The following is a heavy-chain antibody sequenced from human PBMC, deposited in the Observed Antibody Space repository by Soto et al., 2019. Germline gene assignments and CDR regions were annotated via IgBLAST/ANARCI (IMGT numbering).Heavy chain of an antibody. V-gene: IGHV4-30-2*01. J-gene: IGHJ6*02. CDR1: GGSISSGGYS. CDR2: IYHSGST. CDR3: ARGDYDYYYYGMDV. Sequence: QLQLLESGSGLVKPSQTLSLTCAVSGGSISSGGYSWSWIRQPPGKGLEWIGYIYHSGSTYYNPSLKSRVTISVDRSKNQFSLKLSSVTAADTAVYYCARGDYDYYYYGMDVWGQGTTVTVSS. D-gene: IGHD5-12*01.